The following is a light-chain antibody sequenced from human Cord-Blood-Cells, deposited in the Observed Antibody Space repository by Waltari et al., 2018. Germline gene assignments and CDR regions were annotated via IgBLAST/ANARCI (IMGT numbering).Light chain of an antibody. V-gene: IGLV2-23*01. CDR3: CSYAGSSTWV. Sequence: QSALTQPASVSGSPGQSITISCTGTSSAAGCYNLVSWYQQHPGKAPKLMIYEGSKRPSGVSNRFSGSKSGNTASLTISGLQAEDEADYYCCSYAGSSTWVFGGGTKLTVL. J-gene: IGLJ3*02. CDR2: EGS. CDR1: SSAAGCYNL.